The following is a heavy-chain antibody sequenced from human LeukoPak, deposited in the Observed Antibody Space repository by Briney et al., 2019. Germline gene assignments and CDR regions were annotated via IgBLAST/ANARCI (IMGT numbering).Heavy chain of an antibody. V-gene: IGHV3-23*01. CDR1: GFTFSSYA. CDR3: AKENSGSYPDAFDI. CDR2: ISDSGGAGST. D-gene: IGHD1-26*01. Sequence: GGSLRLSCAASGFTFSSYAMSWVRQAPGKGLEWVSGISDSGGAGSTYYADSVRGRFTISRDNSKNTLYLQMNSLRAEDTALFYCAKENSGSYPDAFDIWGQGTMVTVSS. J-gene: IGHJ3*02.